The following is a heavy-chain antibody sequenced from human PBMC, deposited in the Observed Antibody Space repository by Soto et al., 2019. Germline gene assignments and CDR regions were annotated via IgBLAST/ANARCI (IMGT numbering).Heavy chain of an antibody. CDR2: IYYSGST. D-gene: IGHD4-17*01. V-gene: IGHV4-59*01. CDR1: GGSISSYY. J-gene: IGHJ4*02. CDR3: GSLRRFSYGDKTTHFDY. Sequence: SETLSLTCTVSGGSISSYYWSWIRQPPGKGLEWIGYIYYSGSTNYNPSLKSRVTISVDTSKNQFSLKLSSVTAADTAVYYCGSLRRFSYGDKTTHFDYWGQGTLVTVPS.